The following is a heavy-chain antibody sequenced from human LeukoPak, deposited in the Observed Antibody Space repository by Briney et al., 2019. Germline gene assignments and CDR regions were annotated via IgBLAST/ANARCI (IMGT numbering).Heavy chain of an antibody. V-gene: IGHV3-9*01. CDR3: AKDIGYSSSSGVDY. D-gene: IGHD6-6*01. CDR1: GFTFDDYA. J-gene: IGHJ4*02. Sequence: GGSLRLSCAASGFTFDDYAMHWVRQAPGKGLEWVSGISWNSGSIGYAYSVKGRFTISRDNAKNSLYLQMNSLRAEDTALYYCAKDIGYSSSSGVDYWGQGTLVTVSS. CDR2: ISWNSGSI.